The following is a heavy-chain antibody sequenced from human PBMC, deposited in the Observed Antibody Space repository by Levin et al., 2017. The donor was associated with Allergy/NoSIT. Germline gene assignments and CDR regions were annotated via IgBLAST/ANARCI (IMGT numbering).Heavy chain of an antibody. J-gene: IGHJ4*02. Sequence: LSLTCAASGFTFRSYAMSWVRQAPGKGLEWVSAISGSGGSTYYADSVKGRFTISRDNSKNTLYLQMNSLRAEDTAVYYCAKSMGYYYDSSGYGLLDYWGQGTLVTVSS. CDR3: AKSMGYYYDSSGYGLLDY. D-gene: IGHD3-22*01. CDR2: ISGSGGST. CDR1: GFTFRSYA. V-gene: IGHV3-23*01.